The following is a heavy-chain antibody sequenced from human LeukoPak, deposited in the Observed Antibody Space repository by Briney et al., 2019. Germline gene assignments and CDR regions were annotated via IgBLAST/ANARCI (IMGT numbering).Heavy chain of an antibody. J-gene: IGHJ4*02. D-gene: IGHD3-9*01. CDR1: GYTLTELS. V-gene: IGHV1-24*01. CDR3: ATGRPLRYFDWPSGIDY. Sequence: GASVKVSCKVSGYTLTELSLHWVRQAPGKGLEWMGGFDPEDGETIYAQKFQGRVTMTEDTSTDTAYMELSSLRSEDTAVYYCATGRPLRYFDWPSGIDYWAREPWSPSPQ. CDR2: FDPEDGET.